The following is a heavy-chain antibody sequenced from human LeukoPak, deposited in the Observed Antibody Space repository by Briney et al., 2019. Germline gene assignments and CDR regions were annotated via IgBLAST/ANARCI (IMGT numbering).Heavy chain of an antibody. CDR2: IIPIFGTA. J-gene: IGHJ6*03. V-gene: IGHV1-69*05. D-gene: IGHD1-26*01. CDR1: GGTFSSHP. CDR3: ARHPQGEVQVYYYYYMDV. Sequence: SVKVSCKASGGTFSSHPINWVRQAPGQGLEWVGGIIPIFGTANYAQKFQGRVTITTDESTSTAYMELSSLRSEDTAVYYCARHPQGEVQVYYYYYMDVWGKGTTVTVSS.